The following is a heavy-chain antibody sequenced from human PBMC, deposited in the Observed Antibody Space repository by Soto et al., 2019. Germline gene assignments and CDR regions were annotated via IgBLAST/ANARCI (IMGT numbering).Heavy chain of an antibody. CDR3: AAVQESPYSMGI. V-gene: IGHV1-58*02. D-gene: IGHD2-21*01. CDR2: IVVGSNNR. J-gene: IGHJ6*02. Sequence: QMQLVQSEPEVKKPGTSVKVSCKASGITFNRSAIQWVRQARGQRLEWVGWIVVGSNNRDYAQKLQERVTITSDMSTSKVYMELSSLRSEDTAVYYCAAVQESPYSMGIWCQGTTVIGSS. CDR1: GITFNRSA.